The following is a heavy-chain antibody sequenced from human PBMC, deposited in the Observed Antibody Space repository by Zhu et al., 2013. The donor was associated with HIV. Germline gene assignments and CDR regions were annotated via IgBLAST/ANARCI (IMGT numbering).Heavy chain of an antibody. D-gene: IGHD6-19*01. CDR3: ARVPGLAIFDH. CDR2: INPISGGT. J-gene: IGHJ4*02. V-gene: IGHV1-2*02. Sequence: QVQLVQSGAEVKKPGASLKVSCKASGYTFTGYYIHWVRQAPGQGLEWMGWINPISGGTDYAQKFQGRVTMTRDTSISTAYLELSRLRSDDTAVYYCARVPGLAIFDHWGQGTLVTVSS. CDR1: GYTFTGYY.